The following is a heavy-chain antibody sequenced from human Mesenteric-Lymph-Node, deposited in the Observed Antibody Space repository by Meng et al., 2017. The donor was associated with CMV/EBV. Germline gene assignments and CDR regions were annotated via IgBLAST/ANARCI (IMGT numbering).Heavy chain of an antibody. CDR2: IIPIFGTA. CDR3: ARAGGICSSTSCFPDY. D-gene: IGHD2-2*01. V-gene: IGHV1-69*05. J-gene: IGHJ4*02. CDR1: GGTFSSYA. Sequence: SVKVSCKASGGTFSSYAISWVRQVPGQGLEWMGGIIPIFGTANYAQKFQGRVTITTDETSSTAYMELKSLRSEDTAVYYCARAGGICSSTSCFPDYWGQGTLVTVSS.